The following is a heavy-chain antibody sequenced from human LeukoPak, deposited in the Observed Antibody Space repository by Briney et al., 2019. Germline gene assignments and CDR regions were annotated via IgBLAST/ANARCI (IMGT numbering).Heavy chain of an antibody. CDR1: GFTFDDYG. V-gene: IGHV3-20*04. Sequence: RPGGSLRLSCAASGFTFDDYGMSWVRQAPGKGLEWVSGINWNGGSTGYADSVKGRFTISRDNAKNSLYLQMNSLRAEDTALYYCARAHYDFWSGYYTHNWFDPWGQGTLVTVSS. D-gene: IGHD3-3*01. CDR3: ARAHYDFWSGYYTHNWFDP. CDR2: INWNGGST. J-gene: IGHJ5*02.